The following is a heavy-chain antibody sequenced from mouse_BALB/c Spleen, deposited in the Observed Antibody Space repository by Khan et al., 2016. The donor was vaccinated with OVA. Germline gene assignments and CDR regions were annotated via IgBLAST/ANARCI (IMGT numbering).Heavy chain of an antibody. D-gene: IGHD2-14*01. J-gene: IGHJ2*01. Sequence: VQLQESGAELARPGASVKLSRKASGYTFTSYWMQWVKQRPGQGLEWIGTIYPGDGDTRYTQKFKGKATLTADKSSSTAYMQLSSLASDDSAVYYCASYRYDYFDYWGQGTTLTVSS. CDR1: GYTFTSYW. CDR3: ASYRYDYFDY. CDR2: IYPGDGDT. V-gene: IGHV1-87*01.